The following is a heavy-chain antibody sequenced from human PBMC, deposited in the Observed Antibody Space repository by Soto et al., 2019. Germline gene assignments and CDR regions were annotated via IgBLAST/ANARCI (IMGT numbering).Heavy chain of an antibody. J-gene: IGHJ6*02. CDR3: ARDVFCGGAPACPDMDV. CDR2: ISGYNGNT. Sequence: ASVKVSCKASGYTFSGYSITWVRQAPGLGLEWMGRISGYNGNTNYARTLRGRLTLTTDTSTSTAYMELRSLTSDDTAVYYCARDVFCGGAPACPDMDVWGQGTTVTVSS. V-gene: IGHV1-18*04. CDR1: GYTFSGYS. D-gene: IGHD2-21*01.